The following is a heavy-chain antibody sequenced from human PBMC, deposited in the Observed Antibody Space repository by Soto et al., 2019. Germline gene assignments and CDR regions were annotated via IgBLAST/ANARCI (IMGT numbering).Heavy chain of an antibody. CDR1: GGSISSSSYY. CDR3: AREGIEYYDLLGWWFDP. V-gene: IGHV4-39*01. CDR2: IYYSGST. D-gene: IGHD3-3*01. Sequence: SETLSLTCTVSGGSISSSSYYWGWIRQPPGKGLEWIGSIYYSGSTYYNPSLKSRVTISVDTSKNQFSLKRSSVTAADTAVYYCAREGIEYYDLLGWWFDPWGQGTLVTVSS. J-gene: IGHJ5*02.